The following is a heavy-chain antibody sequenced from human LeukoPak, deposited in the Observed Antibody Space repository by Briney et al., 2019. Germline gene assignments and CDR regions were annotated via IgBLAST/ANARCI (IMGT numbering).Heavy chain of an antibody. J-gene: IGHJ6*02. V-gene: IGHV4-39*01. D-gene: IGHD2-2*01. CDR2: IYYSGST. CDR1: GGSISSSIYY. Sequence: SETLSLTCTVSGGSISSSIYYWGWIRQPPGKGLEWIGSIYYSGSTYYNPSLKSRVTISVDTSKNQFSLKLSSVTAADTAVYYCATRETSRSYYYYGMDVWGQGTTVTVSS. CDR3: ATRETSRSYYYYGMDV.